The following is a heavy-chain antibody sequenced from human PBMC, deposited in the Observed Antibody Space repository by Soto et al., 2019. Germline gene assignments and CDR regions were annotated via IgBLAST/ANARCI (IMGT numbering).Heavy chain of an antibody. D-gene: IGHD1-26*01. CDR1: GFTFSSYS. Sequence: GGSLRLSCAASGFTFSSYSINWVRQAPGKGLEWVSSISSGSGYIYYADSVKGRFTISRDNAKNSLYLQMNSLRAEDTAVYYCARDGETNRWDHYFQYWGQGTLVTVSS. CDR2: ISSGSGYI. J-gene: IGHJ4*02. V-gene: IGHV3-21*01. CDR3: ARDGETNRWDHYFQY.